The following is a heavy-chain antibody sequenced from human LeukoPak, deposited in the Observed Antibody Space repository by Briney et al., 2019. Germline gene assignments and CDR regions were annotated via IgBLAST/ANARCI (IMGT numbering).Heavy chain of an antibody. CDR1: GGTFSSYA. D-gene: IGHD3-22*01. V-gene: IGHV1-69*04. CDR3: ARVYYYDSSGYYYWFDP. CDR2: INPILGIA. Sequence: GASVKVSCKASGGTFSSYAISWVRQAPGQGLEWMGRINPILGIANYAQKFQGRVTITADKSTSTAYMELSSLRSEDTAVYYCARVYYYDSSGYYYWFDPWGQGTLVTVSS. J-gene: IGHJ5*02.